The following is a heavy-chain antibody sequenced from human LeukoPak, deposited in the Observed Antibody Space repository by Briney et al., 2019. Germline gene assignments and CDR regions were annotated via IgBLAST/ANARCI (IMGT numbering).Heavy chain of an antibody. J-gene: IGHJ5*02. CDR2: ISASGGST. V-gene: IGHV3-23*01. Sequence: GGSLRLSCSASGFTFSTSPMTWVGQAPGKGLEWGSGISASGGSTYSADPVTGRFTSSRDNSKNILDLQLNNLRAENTAISYCSKDPCNGGSCYDYESAPWGQGTLVTVSS. D-gene: IGHD2-15*01. CDR3: SKDPCNGGSCYDYESAP. CDR1: GFTFSTSP.